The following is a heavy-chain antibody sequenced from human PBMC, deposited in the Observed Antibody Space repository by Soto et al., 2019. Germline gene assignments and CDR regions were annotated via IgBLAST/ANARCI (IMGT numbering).Heavy chain of an antibody. CDR3: ASLSSMLREVVIGLYYNGH. V-gene: IGHV4-39*01. Sequence: PSETLSLTCTVSGGSISSSSYYWGWIRQTPGKGLEWSGSIYYSGSTYYNPSLESRVTIPVDRSKNQFSLKPSPGPAADTAVDSCASLSSMLREVVIGLYYNGHWGQGTLDTGCS. J-gene: IGHJ4*02. D-gene: IGHD3-10*01. CDR1: GGSISSSSYY. CDR2: IYYSGST.